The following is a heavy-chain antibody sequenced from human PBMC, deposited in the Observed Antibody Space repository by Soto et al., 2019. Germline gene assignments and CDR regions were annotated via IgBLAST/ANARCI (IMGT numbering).Heavy chain of an antibody. Sequence: SETLSLTCTVAGGSISGYYWSWIRQPPGKGLEWIGYIYYSGSTNYNPSLKSRVTISVDTSKNQFSLKLSSVTAADTAVYYCARDHSYDASWPYYYYMDVWGKGTTVTVSS. V-gene: IGHV4-59*01. CDR2: IYYSGST. J-gene: IGHJ6*03. CDR1: GGSISGYY. CDR3: ARDHSYDASWPYYYYMDV. D-gene: IGHD5-18*01.